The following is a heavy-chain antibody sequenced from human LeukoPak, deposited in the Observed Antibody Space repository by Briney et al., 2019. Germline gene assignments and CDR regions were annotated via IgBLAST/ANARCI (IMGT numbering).Heavy chain of an antibody. CDR1: GGSFSGYY. Sequence: SETLSLTCAVYGGSFSGYYWSWIRQPPGKGLEWIREINHSGSTNYNPSLKSRVTISVDTSKNQFSLKLSSVTAADTAVYYCARSRCCGGSYYAFDYWGQGTLVTVSS. CDR3: ARSRCCGGSYYAFDY. J-gene: IGHJ4*02. V-gene: IGHV4-34*01. CDR2: INHSGST. D-gene: IGHD1-26*01.